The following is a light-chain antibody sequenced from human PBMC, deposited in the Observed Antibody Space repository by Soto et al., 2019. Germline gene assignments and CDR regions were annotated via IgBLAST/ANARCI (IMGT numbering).Light chain of an antibody. Sequence: EIVMTQSPATLSVSPGERATLSCRARQSVSSNLAWYQQKPGQAPRLLIYGASTRATGIPARFSGSGSGTEFTLTISSLQSEDVAVYYFQQYNNWPPWTFDQGTKVEIK. CDR2: GAS. J-gene: IGKJ1*01. CDR1: QSVSSN. CDR3: QQYNNWPPWT. V-gene: IGKV3-15*01.